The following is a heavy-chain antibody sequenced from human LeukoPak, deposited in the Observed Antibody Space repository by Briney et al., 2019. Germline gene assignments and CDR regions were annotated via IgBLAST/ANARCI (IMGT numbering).Heavy chain of an antibody. Sequence: GSLRLSCAASGFTFSNYGMHWVRQAPGKGLEWVAVILYDGSAKYYADSVRGRFTISRDNSKNTLYLQMNSLRAEDSAIYYCARAQTFYYDTSGFGLDPWGQGTLVTVSS. D-gene: IGHD3-22*01. CDR1: GFTFSNYG. CDR2: ILYDGSAK. V-gene: IGHV3-33*01. J-gene: IGHJ5*02. CDR3: ARAQTFYYDTSGFGLDP.